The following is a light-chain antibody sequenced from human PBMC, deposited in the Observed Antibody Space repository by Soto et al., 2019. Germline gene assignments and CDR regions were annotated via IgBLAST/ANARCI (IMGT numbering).Light chain of an antibody. CDR2: DAS. CDR3: QQYNDWPLT. J-gene: IGKJ4*01. V-gene: IGKV3-15*01. Sequence: EVVMTQSPATLSVSPGERATLSCRASQSVNTHLAWYQQKPGQAPRLLIDDASTRATGIPARFSGSGSGTEFILTISSLQSEDFAIYYCQQYNDWPLTFGGGTRVDLK. CDR1: QSVNTH.